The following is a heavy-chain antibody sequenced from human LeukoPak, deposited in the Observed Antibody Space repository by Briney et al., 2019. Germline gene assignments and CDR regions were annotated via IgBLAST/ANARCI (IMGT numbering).Heavy chain of an antibody. CDR3: ARDTGSPDAFDI. CDR1: GFTFSSYA. Sequence: RPGGSLRLSCAAAGFTFSSYAMHWVRQAPGKGREWVAVISDDGSNKYYADSVKGRFTISRDNSKNTLYLQMNTLRAEDTAVYYCARDTGSPDAFDIWGQGTMVTVSS. J-gene: IGHJ3*02. CDR2: ISDDGSNK. D-gene: IGHD1-26*01. V-gene: IGHV3-30-3*01.